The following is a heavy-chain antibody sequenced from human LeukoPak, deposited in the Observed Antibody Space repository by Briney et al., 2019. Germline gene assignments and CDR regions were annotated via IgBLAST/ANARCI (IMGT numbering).Heavy chain of an antibody. V-gene: IGHV3-30*02. D-gene: IGHD6-6*01. J-gene: IGHJ4*02. Sequence: GGSLRLSCAASGFTFRSYGMHWVRQAPGKGLEWMAFVRDDGSIKYYADSVKGRFTISRDNSKSTLFLQMNSLRAEDTAVYFCAKTVSSSWGFFDSWGQGTLVTVSS. CDR1: GFTFRSYG. CDR2: VRDDGSIK. CDR3: AKTVSSSWGFFDS.